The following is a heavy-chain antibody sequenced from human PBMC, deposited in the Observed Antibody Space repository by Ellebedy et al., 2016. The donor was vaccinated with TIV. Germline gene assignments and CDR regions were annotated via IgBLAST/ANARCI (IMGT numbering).Heavy chain of an antibody. CDR1: GFTFSDHY. V-gene: IGHV3-72*01. D-gene: IGHD3-22*01. CDR2: TRNKANSYTT. J-gene: IGHJ4*02. Sequence: GGSLRLSCAASGFTFSDHYMDWVRQAPGKGLEWVGRTRNKANSYTTEYAVSVKGRFTISRDDSKNSLYLQMNSLKTEDTAVYYCAREPPRGYYDSSGNLPFDYWGQGTLVTVSS. CDR3: AREPPRGYYDSSGNLPFDY.